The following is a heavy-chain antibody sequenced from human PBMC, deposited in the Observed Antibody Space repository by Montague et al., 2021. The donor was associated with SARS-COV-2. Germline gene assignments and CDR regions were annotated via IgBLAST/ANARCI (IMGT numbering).Heavy chain of an antibody. V-gene: IGHV3-48*03. CDR3: ARAVPYVFRPLKYFDY. CDR2: ISSSGSTI. D-gene: IGHD3-16*01. J-gene: IGHJ4*02. Sequence: SLRLSCAASGFTFSSYEMNWVRQAPGKGLEWVSYISSSGSTIYYADSVKGRFTISRGNAKNSLYLQMNSLRAEDTAVYYCARAVPYVFRPLKYFDYWGQGTLVTVSS. CDR1: GFTFSSYE.